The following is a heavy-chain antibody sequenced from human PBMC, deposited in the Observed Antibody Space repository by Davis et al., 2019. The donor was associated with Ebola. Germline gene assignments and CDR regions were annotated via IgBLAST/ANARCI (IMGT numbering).Heavy chain of an antibody. CDR1: GFSLSTSGVG. Sequence: SGPTLVKPTQTLTLTCTFSGFSLSTSGVGVGWIRQPPGKALEWLALIYWDDDKRYSPSLKSRLTITKDTSKNQVVLTMTNMDPVDTATYYCAHSRHCSSTSCYKGGFDYWGQGTLVTVSS. J-gene: IGHJ4*02. CDR2: IYWDDDK. CDR3: AHSRHCSSTSCYKGGFDY. D-gene: IGHD2-2*02. V-gene: IGHV2-5*02.